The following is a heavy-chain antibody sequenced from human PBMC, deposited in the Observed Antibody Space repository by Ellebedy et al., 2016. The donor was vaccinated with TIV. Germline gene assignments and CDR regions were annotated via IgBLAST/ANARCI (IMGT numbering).Heavy chain of an antibody. CDR1: SYSIRSGYY. CDR2: IYHSGST. V-gene: IGHV4-38-2*02. Sequence: SETLSLXXTVSSYSIRSGYYWGWIRQPPGKGLDWIGNIYHSGSTYYNPSLRSRVTLSLDRSKNQVSLELSSVTAADTAVYYCARTDLRYGMDVWGQGTTVTVSS. CDR3: ARTDLRYGMDV. J-gene: IGHJ6*02. D-gene: IGHD3-16*01.